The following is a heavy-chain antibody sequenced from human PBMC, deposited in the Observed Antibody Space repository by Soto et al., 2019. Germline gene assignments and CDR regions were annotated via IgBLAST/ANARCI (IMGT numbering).Heavy chain of an antibody. V-gene: IGHV1-18*01. D-gene: IGHD6-19*01. CDR1: GYNFTSYG. J-gene: IGHJ3*02. CDR2: ISPHNDRT. Sequence: QVQLVQSGADVKKPGASVKVSCKASGYNFTSYGISWVRQAPGQGLEWMGGISPHNDRTKYARRFQDRVTMTTETPTSTVYMELGSLRSDDTAVYYCARDLYYSSGRYFDHDAFDIWGQGTVVTVSS. CDR3: ARDLYYSSGRYFDHDAFDI.